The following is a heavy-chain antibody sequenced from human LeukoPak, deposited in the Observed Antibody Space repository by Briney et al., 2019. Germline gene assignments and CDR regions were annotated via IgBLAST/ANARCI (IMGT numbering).Heavy chain of an antibody. V-gene: IGHV1-46*01. CDR2: INPSGGST. CDR3: ARDGIGELLFDY. CDR1: GYTFTSYY. Sequence: ASVKVSCKASGYTFTSYYMHWVRQAPGQGLEWMGIINPSGGSTSYAQKFQGRVTMTTDTSTSTAYMELRSLRSDDTAVYYYARDGIGELLFDYWGQGTLVTVSS. J-gene: IGHJ4*02. D-gene: IGHD1-26*01.